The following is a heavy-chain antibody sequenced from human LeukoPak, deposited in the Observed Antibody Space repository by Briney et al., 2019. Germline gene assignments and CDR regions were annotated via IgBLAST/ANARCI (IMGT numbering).Heavy chain of an antibody. V-gene: IGHV3-7*01. CDR1: GFTFSSYW. D-gene: IGHD3-3*01. CDR2: IKHDGSEK. Sequence: GGSLRLSCAASGFTFSSYWMSWVRQAPGKGLEWVANIKHDGSEKYNVDSVKGRFTIYRDNAKNSLYLQMNRLRAEDTAVYYCARDWSGWYFDYWGQGTLVTVSS. CDR3: ARDWSGWYFDY. J-gene: IGHJ4*02.